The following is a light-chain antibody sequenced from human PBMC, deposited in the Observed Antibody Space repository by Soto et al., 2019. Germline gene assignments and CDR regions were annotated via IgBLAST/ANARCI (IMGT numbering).Light chain of an antibody. Sequence: EIVMTQSPATLSVSPGERGTLSCRASQTVATNLAWYQQKPCQAPRLLIHHASTRATGIPARFSGSGSGTEFTLTISSLQSEDFAVYYCQQYNQWPPWTFGQGTKVDIK. CDR1: QTVATN. CDR2: HAS. CDR3: QQYNQWPPWT. V-gene: IGKV3D-15*01. J-gene: IGKJ1*01.